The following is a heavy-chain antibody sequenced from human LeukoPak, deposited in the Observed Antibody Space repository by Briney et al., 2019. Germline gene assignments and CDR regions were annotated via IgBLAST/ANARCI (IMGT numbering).Heavy chain of an antibody. Sequence: KPSETLSLTCTVSGVSITTHYWSWIRQPAGKGLEWIGRINSSGRSSYNPSLKSRVTMSFDTSKSQFSLELTSVTAADTAVYYCARGRSSSSSYTWGSWGQGVQVTVSS. V-gene: IGHV4-4*07. D-gene: IGHD3-22*01. J-gene: IGHJ5*02. CDR2: INSSGRS. CDR3: ARGRSSSSSYTWGS. CDR1: GVSITTHY.